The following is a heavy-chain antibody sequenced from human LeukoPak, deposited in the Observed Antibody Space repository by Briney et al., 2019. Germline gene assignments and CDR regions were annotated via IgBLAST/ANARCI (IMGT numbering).Heavy chain of an antibody. V-gene: IGHV3-23*01. CDR2: IWRTGDWT. Sequence: GGSLRLSCTASGFIFRDYVMSWVRQAPGKGPEWVAAIWRTGDWTHYVDSVKGRFTISRDNSKNTLYLQMNSLRAEDTAVYYCARDFAFYYFDYWGQGTLVTVSS. CDR3: ARDFAFYYFDY. J-gene: IGHJ4*02. CDR1: GFIFRDYV.